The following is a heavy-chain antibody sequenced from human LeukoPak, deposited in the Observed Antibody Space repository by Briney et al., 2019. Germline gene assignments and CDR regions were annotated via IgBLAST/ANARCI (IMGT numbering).Heavy chain of an antibody. V-gene: IGHV1-69*04. CDR3: ARGGGATTPLDYFDY. J-gene: IGHJ4*02. Sequence: SVKVSCKASGGTFSSYAISWVRQAPGQGLEWMGRIIPILGIANYAQKFQGRVTITADKSTSTAYMELSSLRSEDTAVYYCARGGGATTPLDYFDYWGQGTLVTVSS. CDR2: IIPILGIA. D-gene: IGHD1-26*01. CDR1: GGTFSSYA.